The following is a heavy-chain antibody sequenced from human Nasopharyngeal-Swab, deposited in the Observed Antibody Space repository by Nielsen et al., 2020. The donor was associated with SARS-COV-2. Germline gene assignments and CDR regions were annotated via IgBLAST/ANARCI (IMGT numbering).Heavy chain of an antibody. CDR3: ARHVLRGTRFDP. CDR2: IYYSGST. D-gene: IGHD3-16*01. Sequence: WIRQPPGKGLEWIGYIYYSGSTNYNPSLKSRVTLSIDTSKNQFSLKVSSVTAADTAVYYCARHVLRGTRFDPWGQGTLVTVSS. J-gene: IGHJ5*02. V-gene: IGHV4-59*08.